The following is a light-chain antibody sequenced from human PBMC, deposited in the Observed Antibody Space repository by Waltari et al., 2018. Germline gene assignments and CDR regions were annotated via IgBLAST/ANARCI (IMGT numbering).Light chain of an antibody. Sequence: EIVMTQSPATLSVYPGERATPSCSASQSISTNLAWDQQKPGQAPRLLFSGASTRATGIPGRFSGSGSGTEFTLTISSLQSEDFAIYYCQQYNNWLPYTFGQGTKLEIK. CDR3: QQYNNWLPYT. CDR2: GAS. V-gene: IGKV3-15*01. CDR1: QSISTN. J-gene: IGKJ2*01.